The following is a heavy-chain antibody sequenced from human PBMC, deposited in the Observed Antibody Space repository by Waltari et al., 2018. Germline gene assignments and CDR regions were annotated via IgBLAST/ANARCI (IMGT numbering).Heavy chain of an antibody. CDR1: GFYFGRFS. V-gene: IGHV3-21*01. CDR3: AREGANEYAFDI. J-gene: IGHJ3*02. D-gene: IGHD1-26*01. CDR2: ISSSSSYI. Sequence: EVQLVESGGGLVKHGGSLRLSCAASGFYFGRFSMIWVRQAPGKGLEWVSSISSSSSYIYYADSVKCRFTISRDNAKNSLYLQMNSLRAEDTAVYYCAREGANEYAFDIWGQGTMVTVSS.